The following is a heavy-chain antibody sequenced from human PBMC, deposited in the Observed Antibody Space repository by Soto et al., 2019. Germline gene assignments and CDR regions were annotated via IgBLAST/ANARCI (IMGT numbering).Heavy chain of an antibody. J-gene: IGHJ4*02. CDR2: IYSGGIT. V-gene: IGHV3-66*01. CDR3: ARGTCSSTSCFFDY. CDR1: GFTVSSNY. Sequence: GGSLRLSCAASGFTVSSNYMIWLRQIPGKGLEWVSLIYSGGITYYADSVKGRFTISRDNSKNALYLQVNGLRAEDTAVYYCARGTCSSTSCFFDYWGQGTLVTVSS. D-gene: IGHD2-2*01.